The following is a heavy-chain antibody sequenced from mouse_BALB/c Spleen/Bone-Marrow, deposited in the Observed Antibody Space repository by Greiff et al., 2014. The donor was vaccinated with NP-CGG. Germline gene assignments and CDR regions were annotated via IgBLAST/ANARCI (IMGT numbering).Heavy chain of an antibody. CDR2: INPYNDGT. J-gene: IGHJ3*01. CDR3: ARRQFITTAAWFAY. V-gene: IGHV1-14*01. CDR1: GYTFTSYV. D-gene: IGHD1-2*01. Sequence: VQLQQSGPELVKPGASVKMSCKASGYTFTSYVMHWVKQKPGQGLEWIGYINPYNDGTKYNEKFKGKATLTSDKSSSTAYMELSSLTSEGSAVYYCARRQFITTAAWFAYWGQGTLVTVSA.